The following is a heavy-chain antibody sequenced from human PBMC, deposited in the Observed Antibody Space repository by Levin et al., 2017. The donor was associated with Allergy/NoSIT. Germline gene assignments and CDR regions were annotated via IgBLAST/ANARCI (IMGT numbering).Heavy chain of an antibody. Sequence: SETLSLTCAVNGGSFSGYYWTWIRQAPGKGLEWIGEINHSGATNYNPSLKSRVTISIDTSQNQFSLNLTSVTAADRGVYYCARPTLYDGSGFDPWGQGTLVTVSS. V-gene: IGHV4-34*01. CDR3: ARPTLYDGSGFDP. CDR2: INHSGAT. CDR1: GGSFSGYY. D-gene: IGHD3-10*01. J-gene: IGHJ5*02.